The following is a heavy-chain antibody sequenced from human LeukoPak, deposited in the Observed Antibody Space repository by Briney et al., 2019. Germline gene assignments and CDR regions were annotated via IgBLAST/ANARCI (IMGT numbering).Heavy chain of an antibody. V-gene: IGHV4-4*07. CDR3: ARGEIFGITDS. CDR1: GDSISYFY. Sequence: PSETLSLTCSVSGDSISYFYWSWIRQAAGKGLEWIGRIHNSGRTDYNASLKSRVTIPVDTSKNQLSLKVISVAAADTAVYYCARGEIFGITDSWGQGTLVTVSS. CDR2: IHNSGRT. J-gene: IGHJ4*02. D-gene: IGHD1-14*01.